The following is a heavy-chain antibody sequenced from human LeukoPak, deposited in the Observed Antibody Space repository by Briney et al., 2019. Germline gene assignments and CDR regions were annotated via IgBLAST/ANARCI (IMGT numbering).Heavy chain of an antibody. D-gene: IGHD2-15*01. CDR2: IYYSGST. V-gene: IGHV4-30-4*01. J-gene: IGHJ6*02. CDR3: ARESDIVVVVAATRTYGMDV. CDR1: GGSISSGDYY. Sequence: SETLSLTCTVSGGSISSGDYYWSWIRQPPGKGLEWIGYIYYSGSTYYNPSLKSRVTISVDTSKNQFSLKLSSVTAADTAVYYCARESDIVVVVAATRTYGMDVWGQGTTVTVSS.